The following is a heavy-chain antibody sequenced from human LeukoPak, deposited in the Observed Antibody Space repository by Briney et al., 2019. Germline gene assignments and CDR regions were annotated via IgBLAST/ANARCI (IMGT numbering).Heavy chain of an antibody. J-gene: IGHJ4*02. CDR2: IYYSGST. CDR1: GGSISSYY. V-gene: IGHV4-59*01. Sequence: SETLSLTCTVSGGSISSYYWSWIRQPPGKGLEWIGYIYYSGSTNYNPSLKSRVTISVDTSKNQFSLKLSSVTAADTAVYYCARVGTTMNFDYWGQGTLVTVSS. CDR3: ARVGTTMNFDY. D-gene: IGHD1/OR15-1a*01.